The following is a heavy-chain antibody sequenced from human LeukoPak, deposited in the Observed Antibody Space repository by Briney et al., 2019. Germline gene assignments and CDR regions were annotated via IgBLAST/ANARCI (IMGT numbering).Heavy chain of an antibody. CDR3: ARDSKTGGFDY. CDR1: GFSFSSYA. Sequence: PGGSLRLSCAASGFSFSSYAMHWVRQAPGKGLKWMAVISYDGSNNYYADSVKGRFTISRDNSKNTLYLQMNSLRAEDTAVYYCARDSKTGGFDYWGQGTLVTVSS. V-gene: IGHV3-30*01. CDR2: ISYDGSNN. J-gene: IGHJ4*02.